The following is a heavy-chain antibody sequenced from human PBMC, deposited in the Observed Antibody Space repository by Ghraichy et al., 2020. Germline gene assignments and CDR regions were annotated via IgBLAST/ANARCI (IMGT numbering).Heavy chain of an antibody. CDR2: ISASGGST. J-gene: IGHJ4*02. Sequence: GGSLRLSCAASGFTFSSYAMSWVRQAPGKGLEWVSGISASGGSTYFADSVKGRFTISRDNSKNTLNLQMNSLRAEDTAIYYCAKARLGYQIWAYYFDYWGQGTLVTVSS. V-gene: IGHV3-23*01. D-gene: IGHD3-22*01. CDR3: AKARLGYQIWAYYFDY. CDR1: GFTFSSYA.